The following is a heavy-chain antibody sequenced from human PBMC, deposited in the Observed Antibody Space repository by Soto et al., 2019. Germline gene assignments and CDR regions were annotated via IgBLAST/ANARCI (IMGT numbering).Heavy chain of an antibody. CDR2: IYWDDDK. CDR1: GFSLSTTRVG. J-gene: IGHJ4*02. Sequence: QITLKESGPTLVKPTQTLTLTCTFSGFSLSTTRVGVGWIRQPPGKALEWLALIYWDDDKRYSPFLKSRLTITKDTCKNQVVLTMTNMDPMDTATYFCAHTLVAGLGYYFDYWGQGTLVTVSS. CDR3: AHTLVAGLGYYFDY. V-gene: IGHV2-5*02. D-gene: IGHD6-19*01.